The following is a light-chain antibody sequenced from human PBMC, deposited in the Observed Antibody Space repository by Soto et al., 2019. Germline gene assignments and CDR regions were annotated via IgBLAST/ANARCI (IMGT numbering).Light chain of an antibody. J-gene: IGLJ1*01. CDR3: SSYTSGSTHLYV. V-gene: IGLV2-14*01. CDR1: SSDVGGYNY. Sequence: QSALTQPASVSGSPGQSITISCTGTSSDVGGYNYVSWYQQHPGKAPKLMIYDVSNRPSGVSNRFSGSKSGNTASLTISGLQAEDEADYYCSSYTSGSTHLYVFGTGTKVTVL. CDR2: DVS.